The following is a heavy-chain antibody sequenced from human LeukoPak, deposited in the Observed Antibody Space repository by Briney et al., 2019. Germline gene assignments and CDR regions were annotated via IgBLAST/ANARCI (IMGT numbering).Heavy chain of an antibody. V-gene: IGHV1-46*01. CDR2: INPSGSST. CDR3: ARDNSVGDVAWWFDL. CDR1: GYSFTIHY. Sequence: ASVTVSYTASGYSFTIHYMHWVRQAPGQGLEWLGLINPSGSSTLYAQKFQGRVTMTRDMSTTTDYMELSSLRSEDTAVYYCARDNSVGDVAWWFDLWGQGTLVTVSS. J-gene: IGHJ5*02. D-gene: IGHD1-26*01.